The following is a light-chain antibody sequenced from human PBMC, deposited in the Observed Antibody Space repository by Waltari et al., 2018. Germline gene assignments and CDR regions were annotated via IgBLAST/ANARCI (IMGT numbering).Light chain of an antibody. CDR2: RST. CDR1: RSNIGATYD. J-gene: IGLJ3*02. V-gene: IGLV1-40*01. CDR3: QSYDSLTGWV. Sequence: QSVLTQPPSLSGAPGQRVTIPSTGSRSNIGATYDVHWYQQFPGTAPKLLISRSTNRPSGVPDRFSGSKSGTSASLAITGLQAEDGADYYCQSYDSLTGWVFGGGTRLTVL.